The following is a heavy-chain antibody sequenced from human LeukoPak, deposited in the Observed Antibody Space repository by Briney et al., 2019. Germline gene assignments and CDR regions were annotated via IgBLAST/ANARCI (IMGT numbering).Heavy chain of an antibody. V-gene: IGHV1-69*01. CDR2: IIPIFGTA. Sequence: GSSVKVSCKASGGTFSSYAISWVRQAPGQELEWMGGIIPIFGTANYAQKFQGRVTITADESTSTAYMELSSLRSEDTAVYYCASGMVRGPIDYWGQGTLVTVSS. D-gene: IGHD3-10*01. CDR1: GGTFSSYA. J-gene: IGHJ4*02. CDR3: ASGMVRGPIDY.